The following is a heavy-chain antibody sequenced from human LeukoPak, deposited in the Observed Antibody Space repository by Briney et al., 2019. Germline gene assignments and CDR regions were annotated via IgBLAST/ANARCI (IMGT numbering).Heavy chain of an antibody. CDR2: IYYSGST. D-gene: IGHD6-6*01. J-gene: IGHJ4*02. Sequence: NPSETLSLTCTVSGGSISSSSYYWGWIRQPPGKGLEWIGSIYYSGSTYYNPSLKSRVTISVYTSKNQFSLKLSSVTAADTAVYYCARQGSSSADYWGQGTLVTVSS. V-gene: IGHV4-39*01. CDR1: GGSISSSSYY. CDR3: ARQGSSSADY.